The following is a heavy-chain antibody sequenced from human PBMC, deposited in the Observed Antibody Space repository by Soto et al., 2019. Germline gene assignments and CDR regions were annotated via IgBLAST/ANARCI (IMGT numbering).Heavy chain of an antibody. CDR3: ARNPSGDY. J-gene: IGHJ4*02. CDR1: GFTFSSYS. V-gene: IGHV3-21*01. CDR2: MNSRSSSI. D-gene: IGHD3-10*01. Sequence: EVQLVESGGGLVKPGGSLRLSCAASGFTFSSYSMTWVRQAPGKGLEWVSSMNSRSSSIDYADSVKGRFTISRDNAKNSLYLQMNSLRDEDTAVYYCARNPSGDYWGQGNLVSVSS.